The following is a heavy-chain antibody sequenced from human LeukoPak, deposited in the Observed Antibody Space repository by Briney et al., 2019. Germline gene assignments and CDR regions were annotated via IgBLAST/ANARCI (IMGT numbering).Heavy chain of an antibody. CDR2: IKSKIDSGTI. V-gene: IGHV3-15*01. D-gene: IGHD6-6*01. Sequence: GGSLRLSCAASGFTFSNAWMSWVRQAPGKGLEWVGRIKSKIDSGTIEYAAPVKGRFTMSRDDSKNTLDLQMNSLKTEDTAVYYCTVQLSQWGQGTLVTVSS. CDR3: TVQLSQ. CDR1: GFTFSNAW. J-gene: IGHJ4*02.